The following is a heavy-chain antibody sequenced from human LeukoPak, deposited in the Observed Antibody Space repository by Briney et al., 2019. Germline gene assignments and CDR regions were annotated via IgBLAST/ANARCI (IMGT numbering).Heavy chain of an antibody. CDR2: IKRDGSEK. V-gene: IGHV3-7*01. D-gene: IGHD1-26*01. CDR1: GFTLSSYW. Sequence: GGSLRLSCAASGFTLSSYWMSWVRQAPGKGLESVANIKRDGSEKYYVDSVKGRFSISRDNAKNSLYLQMNSLRVEDTVVYYCVRDDGATKPCWGQGTLVTVSS. J-gene: IGHJ4*02. CDR3: VRDDGATKPC.